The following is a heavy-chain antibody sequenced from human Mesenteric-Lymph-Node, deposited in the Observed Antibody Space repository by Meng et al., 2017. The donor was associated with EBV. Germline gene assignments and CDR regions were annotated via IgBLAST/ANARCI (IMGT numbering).Heavy chain of an antibody. CDR2: ISDSGST. D-gene: IGHD2-15*01. V-gene: IGHV4-34*01. CDR3: ARNRDVYCGGGSCSDFDY. J-gene: IGHJ4*02. CDR1: GGSFGGYY. Sequence: QVQLQQGGAGLLKPSETLSLTCGVFGGSFGGYYWSWIRQSPGKGLEWVGEISDSGSTTYNPSLKSRVTISGDRSDNHFSLRLSSVTAADTAVYYCARNRDVYCGGGSCSDFDYWGQGTLVTVSS.